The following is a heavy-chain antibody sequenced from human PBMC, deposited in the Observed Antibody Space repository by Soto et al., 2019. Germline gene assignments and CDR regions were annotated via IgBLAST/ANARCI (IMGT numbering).Heavy chain of an antibody. CDR1: GFTFSSYE. V-gene: IGHV3-48*03. CDR3: ARARSGWYRGY. J-gene: IGHJ4*02. D-gene: IGHD6-19*01. CDR2: ISSSGSTI. Sequence: PGGSLRLSCAASGFTFSSYEMNWVRQAPGKGLEWVSYISSSGSTIYYADSVEGRFTISRDDAKNSLYLQMNSLRAEDTAVYYCARARSGWYRGYWGQGTLVTVSS.